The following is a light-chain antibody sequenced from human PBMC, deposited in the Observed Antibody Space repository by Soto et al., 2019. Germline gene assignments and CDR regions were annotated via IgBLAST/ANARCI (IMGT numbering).Light chain of an antibody. V-gene: IGLV2-8*01. CDR1: SSDVGGYNY. CDR2: EVS. Sequence: LAQPPSASGPPGQSVTISCTGTSSDVGGYNYVSWYQQHPGKAPKLMIYEVSKRPSGVPDRFSGSKSGNTASLTVSGLQAEDEADYYCSSYAGSNNLIFGTGTKVTVL. J-gene: IGLJ1*01. CDR3: SSYAGSNNLI.